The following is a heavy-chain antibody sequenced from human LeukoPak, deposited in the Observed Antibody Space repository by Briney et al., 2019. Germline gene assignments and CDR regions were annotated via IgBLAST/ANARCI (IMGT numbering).Heavy chain of an antibody. Sequence: SETLSLTCTVSGGSISSYFWNWIRQPAGKGLEWIGRIYTSGSTNYNPSLKSRVTMSVATSKNQFSLKLSSVTAADTAVYYCARPRGWGAMRYYFDYWGQGTLVTVSS. CDR1: GGSISSYF. D-gene: IGHD1-26*01. CDR2: IYTSGST. V-gene: IGHV4-4*07. J-gene: IGHJ4*02. CDR3: ARPRGWGAMRYYFDY.